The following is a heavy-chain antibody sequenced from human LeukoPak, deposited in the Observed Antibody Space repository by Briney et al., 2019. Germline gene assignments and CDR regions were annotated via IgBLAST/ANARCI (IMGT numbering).Heavy chain of an antibody. CDR3: ARQAPSGELLY. D-gene: IGHD1-26*01. V-gene: IGHV4-39*01. J-gene: IGHJ4*02. CDR1: GGSISSSSYY. CDR2: IYYSGST. Sequence: SETLSLTCTVPGGSISSSSYYWGWIRQPPGKGLEWIGSIYYSGSTYYNPSLKSRVTISVDTSKNQFSLKLSSVTAADTAVYYCARQAPSGELLYWGQGTLVTVSS.